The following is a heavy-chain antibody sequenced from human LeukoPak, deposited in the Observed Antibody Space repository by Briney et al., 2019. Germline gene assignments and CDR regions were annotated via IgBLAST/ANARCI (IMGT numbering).Heavy chain of an antibody. CDR2: ISGYNGHT. Sequence: GASVKVSCKASGYTFTSYGISWVRQAPGQGLEWMGWISGYNGHTNYAQKLQGRVTMTRDTSISTAYMELSRLRSDDTAVYYCARSSQDIVVVYDNWFDPWGQGTLVTVSS. J-gene: IGHJ5*02. D-gene: IGHD2-15*01. CDR1: GYTFTSYG. CDR3: ARSSQDIVVVYDNWFDP. V-gene: IGHV1-18*01.